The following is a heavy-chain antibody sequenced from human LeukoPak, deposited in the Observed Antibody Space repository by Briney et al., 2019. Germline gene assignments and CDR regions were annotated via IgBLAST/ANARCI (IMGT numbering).Heavy chain of an antibody. V-gene: IGHV4-39*02. D-gene: IGHD2-15*01. J-gene: IGHJ4*02. CDR1: RGSISSSSYY. CDR2: IYYTGST. Sequence: SETLSLTCTVSRGSISSSSYYWDWIRQPPGRGFEWIGGIYYTGSTYYNPSLKSRVTISVDTSKNLFSLKLSSVTAADTAVYYCARRDYSGDYFDYWGQGTLVTVSS. CDR3: ARRDYSGDYFDY.